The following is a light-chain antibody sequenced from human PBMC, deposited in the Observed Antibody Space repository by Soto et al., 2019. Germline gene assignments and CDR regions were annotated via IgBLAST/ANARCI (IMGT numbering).Light chain of an antibody. CDR3: QSLGTGTQV. V-gene: IGLV4-69*01. J-gene: IGLJ3*02. CDR2: INYDGTH. CDR1: SGYSTYA. Sequence: QAVLTQSPSASASLGASVKLTCTLSSGYSTYAIAWHQQQSEKGPRFLMKINYDGTHSKGDGFFDRSSGSSSGAERHLTISSLQSEDEADYYCQSLGTGTQVFGGGTKLTVL.